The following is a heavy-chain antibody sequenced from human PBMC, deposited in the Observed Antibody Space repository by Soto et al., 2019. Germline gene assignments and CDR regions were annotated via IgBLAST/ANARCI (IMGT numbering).Heavy chain of an antibody. CDR2: ISAYNGST. D-gene: IGHD2-15*01. J-gene: IGHJ6*02. CDR1: GYTFTSYG. CDR3: ATSYCSGGSCYSRPYYYYYGMDV. V-gene: IGHV1-18*03. Sequence: QVQLVQSGAEVKKPGASVKVSCKASGYTFTSYGISWVRQAPGQGLEWMGWISAYNGSTNYAQKLQGRVTMTTDTSASTAYMELGSLRSDAMTVYYCATSYCSGGSCYSRPYYYYYGMDVWGQGTTVTVSS.